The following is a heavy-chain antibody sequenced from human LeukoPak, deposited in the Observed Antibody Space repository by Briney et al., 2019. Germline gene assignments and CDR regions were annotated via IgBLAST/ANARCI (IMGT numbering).Heavy chain of an antibody. V-gene: IGHV4-39*01. CDR3: ASQSGHDERWFDP. CDR1: GGSISSSSYY. Sequence: PSETLSLTCTVSGGSISSSSYYWGWIRQPPGKGLEWIGSIYYSGSTYYNPSLKSRVTISVDTSKNQFSLKLSSVTAADTAVYYCASQSGHDERWFDPWGQGTLVTVSS. CDR2: IYYSGST. D-gene: IGHD5-12*01. J-gene: IGHJ5*02.